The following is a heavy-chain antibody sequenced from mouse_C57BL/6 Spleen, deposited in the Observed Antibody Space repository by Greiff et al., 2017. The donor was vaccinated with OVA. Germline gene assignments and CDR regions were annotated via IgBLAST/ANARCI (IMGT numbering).Heavy chain of an antibody. CDR3: AKLTGTAFDY. V-gene: IGHV1-82*01. CDR2: IYPGDGDT. J-gene: IGHJ2*01. CDR1: GYAFSSSW. D-gene: IGHD4-1*01. Sequence: QVQLQQSGPELVKPGASVKISCKASGYAFSSSWMNWVKQRPGKGLEWIGRIYPGDGDTNYNGKFKGKATLTADKSSSTAYMQLSSLTSEDSAVYCCAKLTGTAFDYWGQGTTLTVSS.